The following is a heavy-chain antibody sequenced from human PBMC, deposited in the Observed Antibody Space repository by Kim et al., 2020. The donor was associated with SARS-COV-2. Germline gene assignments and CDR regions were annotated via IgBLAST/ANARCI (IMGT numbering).Heavy chain of an antibody. CDR3: ARQSSFSSSWYASGYYYGMDV. CDR2: IYPGDSDT. CDR1: GYSFTSYW. Sequence: GESLKISCKGSGYSFTSYWIGWVRQMPGKGLEWMGIIYPGDSDTRYSSSFQGQVTISADKSISTAYLQWSSLKASDTAMYYCARQSSFSSSWYASGYYYGMDVWGQGTTVTVSS. D-gene: IGHD6-13*01. J-gene: IGHJ6*02. V-gene: IGHV5-51*01.